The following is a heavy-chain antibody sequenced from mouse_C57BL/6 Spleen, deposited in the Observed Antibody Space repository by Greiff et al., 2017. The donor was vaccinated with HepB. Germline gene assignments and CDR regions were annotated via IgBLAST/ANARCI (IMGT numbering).Heavy chain of an antibody. CDR2: IYPGDGDT. V-gene: IGHV1-80*01. CDR1: GYAFSSYW. J-gene: IGHJ3*01. Sequence: QVQLKQSGAELVKPGASVKISCKASGYAFSSYWMNWVKQRPGKGLEWIGQIYPGDGDTNYNGKFKGKATLTADKSSSTAYMQLSSLTSEDSAVYFCARWGIYDYAFAYWGQGTLVTVSA. D-gene: IGHD2-4*01. CDR3: ARWGIYDYAFAY.